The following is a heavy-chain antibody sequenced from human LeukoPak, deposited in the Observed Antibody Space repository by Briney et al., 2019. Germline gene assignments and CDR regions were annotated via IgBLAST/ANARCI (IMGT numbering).Heavy chain of an antibody. CDR3: ARDRRGSYYTFDV. Sequence: SETLSLTCSVSGASINGYFWNWVRQTPERGLEWIGYVSHTGATTSNPTLKSRVSITIDTSKRQISLSMTSVTAADSTLYYCARDRRGSYYTFDVWGPGTIVSVS. CDR1: GASINGYF. J-gene: IGHJ3*01. CDR2: VSHTGAT. V-gene: IGHV4-59*01. D-gene: IGHD1-26*01.